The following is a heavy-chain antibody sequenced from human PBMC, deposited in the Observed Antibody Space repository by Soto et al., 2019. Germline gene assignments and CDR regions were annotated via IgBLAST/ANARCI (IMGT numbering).Heavy chain of an antibody. CDR2: ISNNGETT. Sequence: QPGGSLRLSCSASGFTFSYYAMHWVRQAPGKGLEYVSAISNNGETTYYADSVKGRFTISRDISKNTLYLQMSSLRAEDTAVYYCMRASGSLDYWGQGTLVTVSS. CDR1: GFTFSYYA. D-gene: IGHD1-26*01. J-gene: IGHJ4*02. V-gene: IGHV3-64D*06. CDR3: MRASGSLDY.